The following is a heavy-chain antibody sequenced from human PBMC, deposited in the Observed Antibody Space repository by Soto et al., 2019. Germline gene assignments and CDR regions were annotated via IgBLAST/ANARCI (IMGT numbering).Heavy chain of an antibody. J-gene: IGHJ6*02. V-gene: IGHV4-31*03. D-gene: IGHD6-19*01. CDR2: IYYSGST. Sequence: SETLSLTCTVSGGSISSGGYYWSWIRQHPGKGLEWIGYIYYSGSTYYNPSLKSRVTISVDTSKNQFSLKLSSVTAADTAVYYCAREGYSSGWGKFLVSYGMDVWGQGTTVTVSS. CDR1: GGSISSGGYY. CDR3: AREGYSSGWGKFLVSYGMDV.